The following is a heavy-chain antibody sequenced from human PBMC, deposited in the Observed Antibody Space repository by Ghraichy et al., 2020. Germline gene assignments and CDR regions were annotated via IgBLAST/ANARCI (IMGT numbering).Heavy chain of an antibody. J-gene: IGHJ4*02. V-gene: IGHV1-46*01. Sequence: ASVKVSCKASGYTFTSYYMHWVRQAPGQGLEWMGIINPSGGSTSYAQKFQGRVTMTRDTSTSTVYMELSSLRSEDTAVYYCASLGYCSSTSCPSIGFFDYWGQGTMVTVSS. D-gene: IGHD2-2*01. CDR2: INPSGGST. CDR1: GYTFTSYY. CDR3: ASLGYCSSTSCPSIGFFDY.